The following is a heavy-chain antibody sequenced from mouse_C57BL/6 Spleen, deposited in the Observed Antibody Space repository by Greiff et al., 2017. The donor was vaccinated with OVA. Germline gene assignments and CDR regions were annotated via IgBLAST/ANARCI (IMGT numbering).Heavy chain of an antibody. CDR3: ARGWDWYCDV. D-gene: IGHD1-1*02. Sequence: LVESGAELARPGASVKMSCKASGYTFTSYTMHWVKQRPGQGLEWIGYINPSSGYTKYNQKFKDKATLTADKSSSTAYMQRSSLTSEDSAVYYCARGWDWYCDVWGTGTTVTVSS. J-gene: IGHJ1*03. V-gene: IGHV1-4*01. CDR1: GYTFTSYT. CDR2: INPSSGYT.